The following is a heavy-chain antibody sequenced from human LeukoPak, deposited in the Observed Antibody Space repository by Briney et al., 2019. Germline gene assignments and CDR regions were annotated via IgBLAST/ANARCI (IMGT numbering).Heavy chain of an antibody. CDR2: HDVEDAET. V-gene: IGHV1-24*01. J-gene: IGHJ6*03. CDR1: GYSLSELS. CDR3: ATAAREVTSFRIFHFYYMDV. D-gene: IGHD2/OR15-2a*01. Sequence: ASVKVSCKVSGYSLSELSMHCVGQAPGKGLEGIGAHDVEDAETIYAQKFQGRVTLTDDTSTDTAYLDLSGLRSEDTAVYYCATAAREVTSFRIFHFYYMDVWGKGTTVTVSS.